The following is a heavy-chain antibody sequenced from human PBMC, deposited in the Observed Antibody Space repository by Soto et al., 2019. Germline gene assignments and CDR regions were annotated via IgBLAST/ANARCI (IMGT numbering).Heavy chain of an antibody. V-gene: IGHV3-53*01. CDR3: ARAAFDSSSWDRVAVAGIYYFDY. CDR1: GFTVSSNY. Sequence: GGSLRLSCAASGFTVSSNYMSWVRQAPGKGLEWVSVIYSGGSTYYADSVKGRFTISRDNSKNTLYLQMNSLRAEDTAVYYCARAAFDSSSWDRVAVAGIYYFDYWGQGTLVTVSS. J-gene: IGHJ4*02. CDR2: IYSGGST. D-gene: IGHD6-13*01.